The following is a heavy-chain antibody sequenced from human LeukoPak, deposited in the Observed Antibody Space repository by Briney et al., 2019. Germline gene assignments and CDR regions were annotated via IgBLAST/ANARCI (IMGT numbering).Heavy chain of an antibody. V-gene: IGHV1-2*04. CDR1: GYTFTSYD. Sequence: ASVKVSCKTSGYTFTSYDINWVRQATGQGLEWMGWINPNSGGTNYAQKFQGWVTMTRDTSISTAYMELSRLRSDDTAVYYCARGDGDLYYFDYWGQGTLVTVSS. D-gene: IGHD4-17*01. CDR3: ARGDGDLYYFDY. CDR2: INPNSGGT. J-gene: IGHJ4*02.